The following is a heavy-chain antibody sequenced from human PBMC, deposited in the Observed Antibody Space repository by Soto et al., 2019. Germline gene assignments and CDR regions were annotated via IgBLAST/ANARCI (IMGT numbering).Heavy chain of an antibody. CDR1: GGSFSGYY. V-gene: IGHV4-34*01. J-gene: IGHJ6*02. D-gene: IGHD3-3*01. Sequence: SETLSLTCAVYGGSFSGYYWSWIRQPTGKGLEWIGEINHSGSTNYNPSLKSRVTISVDTSKNQFSLKLSSMTAADTAVYYCARGHPRRGWSAYNYYYGMDVWGQGTTVTVSS. CDR3: ARGHPRRGWSAYNYYYGMDV. CDR2: INHSGST.